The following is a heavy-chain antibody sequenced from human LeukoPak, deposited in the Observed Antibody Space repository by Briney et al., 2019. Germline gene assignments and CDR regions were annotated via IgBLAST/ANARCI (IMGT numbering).Heavy chain of an antibody. CDR3: SHNSHYYYNYFDP. J-gene: IGHJ5*02. Sequence: PSETLSLTCTVSGGSISSSNYYWGWIRQPPGKGLEWIGSIYDSGTTSYNTSLKSRLTISVDTSKSQFSLKLSSVTAADTAVYYCSHNSHYYYNYFDPWGQGTLVTVSS. D-gene: IGHD3-22*01. CDR2: IYDSGTT. CDR1: GGSISSSNYY. V-gene: IGHV4-39*01.